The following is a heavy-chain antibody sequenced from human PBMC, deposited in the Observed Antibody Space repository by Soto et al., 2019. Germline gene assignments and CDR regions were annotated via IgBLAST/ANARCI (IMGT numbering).Heavy chain of an antibody. Sequence: PGGSLRLSCAASGFTFSTYGMHWVRQAPGKGLEWIATINYSGTTYSNPSLKGRVTISGDTSKNQFSLNLSSVTAADTAVYYCARGPTSDKVDYWGQGTLVTVSS. V-gene: IGHV4-59*08. CDR3: ARGPTSDKVDY. CDR2: INYSGTT. CDR1: GFTFSTYG. J-gene: IGHJ4*02.